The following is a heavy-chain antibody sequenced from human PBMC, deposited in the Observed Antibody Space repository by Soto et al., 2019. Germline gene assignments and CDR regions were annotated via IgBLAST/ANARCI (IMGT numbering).Heavy chain of an antibody. V-gene: IGHV4-4*02. CDR3: ARGGYCSGGSCSGWFDS. CDR2: IYQTGNT. Sequence: QVQLQESGPGLVKPSETLSLTCAVSGVSLTTNNWWTWVRQAPGKGLEWVGEIYQTGNTNYNPSLNSRVIASLDKSKNQFFRNLTSVTAADTAIYYCARGGYCSGGSCSGWFDSWGQGTLVTVSS. J-gene: IGHJ5*01. CDR1: GVSLTTNNW. D-gene: IGHD2-15*01.